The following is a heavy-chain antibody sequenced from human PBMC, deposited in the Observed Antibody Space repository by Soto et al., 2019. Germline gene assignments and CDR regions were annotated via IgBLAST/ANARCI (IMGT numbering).Heavy chain of an antibody. CDR2: IHHSEST. V-gene: IGHV4-34*01. CDR1: GESFSGYY. J-gene: IGHJ6*03. Sequence: QVQLQQWGAGLLKPSQTLSLTCAVYGESFSGYYWSWSRLPPGKGLEWIGEIHHSESTNYNPSLKSRVTISVDTSKDQFSLKLSSVTAADTAVYYCARRPTPQNYYYYMYVWGKGTTVTVSS. CDR3: ARRPTPQNYYYYMYV.